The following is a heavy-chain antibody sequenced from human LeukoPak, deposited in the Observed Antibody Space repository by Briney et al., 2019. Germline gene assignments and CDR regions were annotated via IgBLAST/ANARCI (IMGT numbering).Heavy chain of an antibody. J-gene: IGHJ4*02. Sequence: PSETLSLTCTVPGGSISSYYWSWIRQPPGKGLEWIGYIYYSGSTNYNPSLKSRVTISVDTSKNQFSLKLSSVTAADTAVYYCARLNHGDYEFDYWGQGTLVTVSS. V-gene: IGHV4-59*01. D-gene: IGHD4-17*01. CDR3: ARLNHGDYEFDY. CDR2: IYYSGST. CDR1: GGSISSYY.